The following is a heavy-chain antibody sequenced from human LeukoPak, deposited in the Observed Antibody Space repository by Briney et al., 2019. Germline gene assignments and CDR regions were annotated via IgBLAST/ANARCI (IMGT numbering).Heavy chain of an antibody. Sequence: GGSLRLSCAASGFTFDDYAMHWIRQAPGKGLEWVSVIDGSGLTTYYADSVKGRFAISRDNSKNTLYLQMNSLRTEDTAVYYCAKRGVGTSNAYFDYWGQGTLVTVSS. CDR3: AKRGVGTSNAYFDY. V-gene: IGHV3-23*01. CDR1: GFTFDDYA. D-gene: IGHD1-26*01. J-gene: IGHJ4*02. CDR2: IDGSGLTT.